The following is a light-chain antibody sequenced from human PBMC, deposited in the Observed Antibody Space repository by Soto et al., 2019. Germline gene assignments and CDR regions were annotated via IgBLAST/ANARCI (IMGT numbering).Light chain of an antibody. Sequence: QSVLTQPASVSGSPGQSITISCTGTSSDVGGYNYVSWYQQHPGKAPKLMIYDVSNRPSGVSNRFSGSKSGNTASLTISGLQAEDEADYYCSSYTSSRTRVFGTWTKVTVL. CDR2: DVS. J-gene: IGLJ1*01. V-gene: IGLV2-14*01. CDR3: SSYTSSRTRV. CDR1: SSDVGGYNY.